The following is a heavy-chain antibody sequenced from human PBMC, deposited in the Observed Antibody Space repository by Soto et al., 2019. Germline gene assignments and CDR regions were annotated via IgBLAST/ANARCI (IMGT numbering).Heavy chain of an antibody. CDR2: ISGGGSTT. CDR3: AKELDIVQMVHAASYS. Sequence: GGPLRLSCAASRFNFAKFALNWVRPAPGQGLEWVSAISGGGSTTYYADSVKGRFTISRDNSRNTVHLQSDSLRAEDTAIYYCAKELDIVQMVHAASYSWGQGIPVTVSS. D-gene: IGHD2-8*01. CDR1: RFNFAKFA. J-gene: IGHJ4*02. V-gene: IGHV3-23*01.